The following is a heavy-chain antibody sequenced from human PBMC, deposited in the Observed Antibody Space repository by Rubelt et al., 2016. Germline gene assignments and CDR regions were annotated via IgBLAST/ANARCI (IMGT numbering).Heavy chain of an antibody. Sequence: APGQGLEWMGWISAYNGNTNYAQKLQGRVTMTTDTPTSTAYMEPRSLRSDDTAVYYCARGKDVVGATLGRGLFDYWGQGTLVTVSS. V-gene: IGHV1-18*01. CDR3: ARGKDVVGATLGRGLFDY. D-gene: IGHD1-26*01. CDR2: ISAYNGNT. J-gene: IGHJ4*02.